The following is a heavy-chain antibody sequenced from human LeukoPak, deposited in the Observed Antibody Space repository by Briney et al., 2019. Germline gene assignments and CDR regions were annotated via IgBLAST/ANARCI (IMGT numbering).Heavy chain of an antibody. CDR1: GFTFSIYS. CDR3: ARDYILTGYSDY. V-gene: IGHV3-21*01. CDR2: ISSSSSFI. Sequence: GGSLRLSCAASGFTFSIYSMNWVRQAPGKGLEWVSSISSSSSFIYYADSVKGRFTISRDNAKNSLYLQMNSLRAEDTAVYYCARDYILTGYSDYWGQGTLVTVSS. J-gene: IGHJ4*02. D-gene: IGHD3-9*01.